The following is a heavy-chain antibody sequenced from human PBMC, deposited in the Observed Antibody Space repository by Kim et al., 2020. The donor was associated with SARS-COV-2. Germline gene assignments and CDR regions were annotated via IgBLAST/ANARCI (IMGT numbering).Heavy chain of an antibody. D-gene: IGHD5-12*01. Sequence: GGSLRLSCAASGLTFSTYWMTWVRQAPGKGLEWVATIKQDGSEKYYVDSVKGRFTISRDNAKNSLYLQMNSLRAEDTAVYYCARARGPNYWGQGTLVTVSS. CDR3: ARARGPNY. J-gene: IGHJ4*02. V-gene: IGHV3-7*01. CDR1: GLTFSTYW. CDR2: IKQDGSEK.